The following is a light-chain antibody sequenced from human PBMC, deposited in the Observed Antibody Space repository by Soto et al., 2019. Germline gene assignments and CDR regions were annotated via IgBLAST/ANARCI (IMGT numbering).Light chain of an antibody. CDR3: SSYTSSSTRV. CDR1: SSDVGGYNY. CDR2: EVS. V-gene: IGLV2-14*01. J-gene: IGLJ1*01. Sequence: QSVLTQPASVSGSPGQSITISCSGTSSDVGGYNYVSWYQQHPGKAPKFMIYEVSNRPSGVSGRVLGSKPGDTASLIISGLQADDEADYYCSSYTSSSTRVFGTGTKVTVL.